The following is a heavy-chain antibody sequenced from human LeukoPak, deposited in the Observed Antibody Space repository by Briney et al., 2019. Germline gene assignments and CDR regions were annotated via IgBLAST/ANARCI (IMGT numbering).Heavy chain of an antibody. V-gene: IGHV3-21*05. J-gene: IGHJ3*02. D-gene: IGHD6-13*01. CDR1: GFTFSSYG. CDR2: ISSSSTYT. Sequence: PVGSLRLSCAASGFTFSSYGMHWVREAPGKGLEWVSYISSSSTYTNYADSVKGRFTISRENAKNSLYLQMNSLRAEDTALYYCARDGLYSSNWYAFDIWGQGTMVTVSS. CDR3: ARDGLYSSNWYAFDI.